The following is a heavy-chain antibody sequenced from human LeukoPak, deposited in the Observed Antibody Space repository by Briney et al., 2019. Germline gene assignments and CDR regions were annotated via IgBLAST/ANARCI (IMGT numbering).Heavy chain of an antibody. V-gene: IGHV1-2*02. J-gene: IGHJ5*02. Sequence: AASVKVSCKASGYIFTDYYIHWVRLAPGQGLEWMGWINPNSGATNYAQKFQGRVTVTRDTSIRTVYMELTRLTSDDTAVYYCATGPNIYGSGRSWYDPWGQGTLVTVSS. D-gene: IGHD3-10*01. CDR1: GYIFTDYY. CDR2: INPNSGAT. CDR3: ATGPNIYGSGRSWYDP.